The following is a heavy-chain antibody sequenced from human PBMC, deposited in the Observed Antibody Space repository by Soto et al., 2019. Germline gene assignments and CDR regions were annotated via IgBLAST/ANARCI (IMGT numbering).Heavy chain of an antibody. Sequence: EVQLVQSGAEVKKPGESLRISCKGSGYSFTSYWISWVRQMPGKGLEWMGRIDPSDSYTNYSPSFQGHVTISADKSISTAYLQWSSLKASDTAMYYCARHAPLPTYNSYGYKDWFDPWGQGTLVTVSS. CDR1: GYSFTSYW. CDR3: ARHAPLPTYNSYGYKDWFDP. D-gene: IGHD5-18*01. V-gene: IGHV5-10-1*03. CDR2: IDPSDSYT. J-gene: IGHJ5*02.